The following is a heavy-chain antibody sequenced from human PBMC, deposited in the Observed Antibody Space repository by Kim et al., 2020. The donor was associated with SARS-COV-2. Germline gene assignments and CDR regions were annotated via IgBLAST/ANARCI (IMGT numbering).Heavy chain of an antibody. CDR2: IGTAGDT. Sequence: GGSLRLSCAASGFTFSSYDMHWVRQATGKGLERVSAIGTAGDTYYPGSVKGRFTISRENAKNSLYLQMYSLRAGDTAVYYCARSPHYYYYGMDVWGQGTTVTVSS. CDR3: ARSPHYYYYGMDV. CDR1: GFTFSSYD. J-gene: IGHJ6*02. V-gene: IGHV3-13*04.